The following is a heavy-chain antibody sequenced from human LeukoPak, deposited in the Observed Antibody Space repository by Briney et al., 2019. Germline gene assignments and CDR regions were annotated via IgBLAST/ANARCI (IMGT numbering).Heavy chain of an antibody. CDR1: GFTFSGYW. Sequence: GGSLRLSCAASGFTFSGYWMSWVRQAPGKGLEWVANIKQDGSEKYYVDSVKGRFTISRDNAKNSLYLQMNSLRAEDTAVYYCARRLVIIDLWGRGTLVTVSS. CDR2: IKQDGSEK. J-gene: IGHJ2*01. V-gene: IGHV3-7*03. CDR3: ARRLVIIDL. D-gene: IGHD6-6*01.